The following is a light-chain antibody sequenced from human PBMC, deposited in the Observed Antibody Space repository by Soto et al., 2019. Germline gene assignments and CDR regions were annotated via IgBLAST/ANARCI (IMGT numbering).Light chain of an antibody. CDR1: QSVGSN. J-gene: IGKJ2*01. V-gene: IGKV3-15*01. Sequence: EIVMTQSPATLSVSPGERASLSCRASQSVGSNLAWYQQTAGQAPRHLIYGASTRATGIPARFSGSGSGTELTLTISSLQSEDFAVYSCQQYTNWPYTFGPGTKLEIK. CDR2: GAS. CDR3: QQYTNWPYT.